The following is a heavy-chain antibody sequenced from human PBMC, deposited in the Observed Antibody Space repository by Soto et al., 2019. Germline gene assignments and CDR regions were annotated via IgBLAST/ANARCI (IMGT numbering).Heavy chain of an antibody. J-gene: IGHJ4*02. CDR3: ARHGSGCDY. CDR2: SNAGNGKT. D-gene: IGHD6-19*01. CDR1: GYTFTSYA. Sequence: QVQLVQSGAEEKKPGASVKVSCKASGYTFTSYAMHWVRQAPGQRLEWMGWSNAGNGKTKFSQKFQGRVTITTDTSASTAYMELSSLRSEDTAVYYCARHGSGCDYWGQGTMVTVSS. V-gene: IGHV1-3*05.